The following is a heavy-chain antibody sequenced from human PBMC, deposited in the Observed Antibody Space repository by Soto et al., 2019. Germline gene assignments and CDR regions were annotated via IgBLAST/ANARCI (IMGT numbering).Heavy chain of an antibody. CDR3: ARREIQGPIDY. Sequence: QVQLQESGPGLVKPSDTLSLTCAVSGYSISSSNWWGWIRQPPGKGLGWIGYIYYSGTTYYNPSLKSRVTMSVDTSKNQFSLKLTSVTAVDTAVYYWARREIQGPIDYWGQGTLVTVSS. D-gene: IGHD1-26*01. J-gene: IGHJ4*02. CDR1: GYSISSSNW. V-gene: IGHV4-28*01. CDR2: IYYSGTT.